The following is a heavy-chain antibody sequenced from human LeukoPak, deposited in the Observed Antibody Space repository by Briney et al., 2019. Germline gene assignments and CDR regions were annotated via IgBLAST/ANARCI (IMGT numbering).Heavy chain of an antibody. J-gene: IGHJ4*02. V-gene: IGHV3-7*01. CDR2: IKPDGSAQ. CDR1: GFTFSNSW. D-gene: IGHD3-10*01. CDR3: ARLDYGSGSYFDY. Sequence: GGSLRLSCAASGFTFSNSWMSWVRQAPGKGLEWLATIKPDGSAQYYVDSVKGRFTISRDNAKNSLFLQINSLRAEDTAVYYCARLDYGSGSYFDYWGQGTLVTVSS.